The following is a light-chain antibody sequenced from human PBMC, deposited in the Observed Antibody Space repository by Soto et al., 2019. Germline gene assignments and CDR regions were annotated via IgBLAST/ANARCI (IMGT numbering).Light chain of an antibody. CDR1: QSVYSN. Sequence: EIVMTQSPATLSVSPGERATLSCRASQSVYSNLAWYQQTPGQAPRLLIYVASTRATGIPARFSGSGSGTEFTLTISSLQSEDFGVYYCQQYQSWPLTFGGGTKVEIK. V-gene: IGKV3-15*01. CDR2: VAS. J-gene: IGKJ4*01. CDR3: QQYQSWPLT.